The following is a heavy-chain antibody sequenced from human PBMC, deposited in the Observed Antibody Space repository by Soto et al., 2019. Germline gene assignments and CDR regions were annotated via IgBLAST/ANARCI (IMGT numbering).Heavy chain of an antibody. D-gene: IGHD3-3*01. CDR2: IYYSGST. J-gene: IGHJ6*02. CDR1: GLAIRSCY. V-gene: IGHV4-59*01. CDR3: ARGTTIFGVVLSPRYYYYGMDV. Sequence: SDTRSLTCPVSGLAIRSCYWSWIRQPPGKGLEWSGYIYYSGSTNYNPSLKSRVTISVDASKNQFSLKLSSVTAADTAVYYCARGTTIFGVVLSPRYYYYGMDVWGQGTTVNGS.